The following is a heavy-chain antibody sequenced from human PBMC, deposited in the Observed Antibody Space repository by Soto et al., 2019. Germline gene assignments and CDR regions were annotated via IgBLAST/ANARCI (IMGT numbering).Heavy chain of an antibody. CDR2: IYSGGST. D-gene: IGHD4-17*01. Sequence: EVQLVESGGGLVQPGGSLRLSCAASGFTVSSNYMSWVRQAPGKGLEWVSVIYSGGSTYYADSVKGRFTISRDNSKNTLYLQMNSLRAEDTAVYYWAGRGDYGDYYYYSMDVWGKGTTVTVSS. J-gene: IGHJ6*03. V-gene: IGHV3-66*04. CDR3: AGRGDYGDYYYYSMDV. CDR1: GFTVSSNY.